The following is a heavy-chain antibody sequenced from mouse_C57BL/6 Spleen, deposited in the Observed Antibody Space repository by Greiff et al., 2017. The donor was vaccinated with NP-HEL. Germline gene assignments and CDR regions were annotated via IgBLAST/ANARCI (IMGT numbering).Heavy chain of an antibody. Sequence: QVQLQQSGPGLVQPSQSLSITCTVSGFSLTSYGVHWVRQSPGKGLEWLGVIWSGGSTDYNAAFISRLSISKDNSKSQVFFKMNSLQADDTAIYYCARYDYESAMDYWGQGTSVTVSS. CDR3: ARYDYESAMDY. V-gene: IGHV2-2*01. D-gene: IGHD2-4*01. J-gene: IGHJ4*01. CDR2: IWSGGST. CDR1: GFSLTSYG.